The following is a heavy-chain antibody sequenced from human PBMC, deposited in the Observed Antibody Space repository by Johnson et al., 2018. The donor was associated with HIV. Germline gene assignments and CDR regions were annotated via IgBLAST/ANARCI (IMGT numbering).Heavy chain of an antibody. Sequence: EVQLMESGGGVVQPGESLRLSCAASGFTFSSYVMHWVRQAPGKGLEWVSGINWNGGTTGYADSVKGRFSISRDNAKKSLYLQMNSLRAEDTALYYCATRGFYCTDGVCHGVFDFWGQGTVVSVSS. J-gene: IGHJ3*01. V-gene: IGHV3-20*04. CDR2: INWNGGTT. D-gene: IGHD2-8*01. CDR3: ATRGFYCTDGVCHGVFDF. CDR1: GFTFSSYV.